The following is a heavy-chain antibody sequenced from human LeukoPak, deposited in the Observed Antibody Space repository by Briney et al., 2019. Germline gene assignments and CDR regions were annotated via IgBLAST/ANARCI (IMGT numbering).Heavy chain of an antibody. V-gene: IGHV4-34*01. CDR3: ASVAGYCSSTSCYGLHFDY. Sequence: SETLSLTCAVYGGSFSGYYWSWIRQPPGKVREGIGEINHSGSTNYNPSLKSRVSISVDTFKNQFSLTLRSVTAADTAVYHCASVAGYCSSTSCYGLHFDYWRQGTMVRVSS. CDR2: INHSGST. CDR1: GGSFSGYY. J-gene: IGHJ4*02. D-gene: IGHD2-2*01.